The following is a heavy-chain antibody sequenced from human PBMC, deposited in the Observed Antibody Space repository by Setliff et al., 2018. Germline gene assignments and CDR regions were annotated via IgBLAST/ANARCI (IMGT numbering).Heavy chain of an antibody. Sequence: GASVKVSCKASGGTFTNYGVSWVRQAPGQGLEWMGGTIPLFGTTDYAQKFHGRLTIITDESTSTASMELTSLTSDDTAAYYCARVRPCGVDCSTGVGGPYYFDHWGQGTLVTVSS. CDR1: GGTFTNYG. CDR2: TIPLFGTT. CDR3: ARVRPCGVDCSTGVGGPYYFDH. V-gene: IGHV1-69*05. J-gene: IGHJ4*02. D-gene: IGHD2-21*02.